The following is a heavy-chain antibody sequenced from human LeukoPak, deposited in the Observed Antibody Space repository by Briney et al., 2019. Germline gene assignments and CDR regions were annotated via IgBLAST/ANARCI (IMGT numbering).Heavy chain of an antibody. CDR2: ISRSGNTI. Sequence: GGSLRLSCAASGFTFSSYSINWVRQAPGKGLEWISYISRSGNTIYYADSVKGRFTTSRDNAKNSLYLQMNSLRVEDTAVYYCARVATMVRVPLDALDIWGQGTMVSVSS. CDR1: GFTFSSYS. J-gene: IGHJ3*02. CDR3: ARVATMVRVPLDALDI. D-gene: IGHD3-10*01. V-gene: IGHV3-48*04.